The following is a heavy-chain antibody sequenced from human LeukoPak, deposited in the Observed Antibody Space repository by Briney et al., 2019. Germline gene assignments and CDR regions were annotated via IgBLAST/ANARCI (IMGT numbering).Heavy chain of an antibody. CDR2: INPSGGST. V-gene: IGHV1-46*01. Sequence: ASVKVSCKVSGYTLTELSMHWVRQAPGQGLEWMGIINPSGGSTSYAQKFQGRVTMTRDMSTSTVYMELSSLRSEDTAVYYCARRLRGDYFDYWGQGTLVTVSS. D-gene: IGHD4-17*01. CDR3: ARRLRGDYFDY. J-gene: IGHJ4*02. CDR1: GYTLTELS.